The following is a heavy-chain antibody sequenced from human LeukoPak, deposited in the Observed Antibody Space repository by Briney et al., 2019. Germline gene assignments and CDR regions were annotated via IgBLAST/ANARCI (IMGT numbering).Heavy chain of an antibody. Sequence: GGSLRLSCAASGFTFSSYAMHWVRQAPGKGLEWVAVISYDGSSKYYADSVKGRFTISRGNSKNTLYLQMNSLRAEDTAVYYCARDLELYCSSTSCLGYGMDVWGQGTTVTVSS. D-gene: IGHD2-2*01. CDR1: GFTFSSYA. CDR3: ARDLELYCSSTSCLGYGMDV. J-gene: IGHJ6*02. V-gene: IGHV3-30-3*01. CDR2: ISYDGSSK.